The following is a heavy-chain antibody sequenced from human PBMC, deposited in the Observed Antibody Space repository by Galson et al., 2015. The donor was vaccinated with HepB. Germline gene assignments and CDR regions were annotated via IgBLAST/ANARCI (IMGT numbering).Heavy chain of an antibody. Sequence: SVKVSCKASGYTFTSYGISWVRQAPGQGLEWMGWISAYNGNTNYAQKLQGRVTMTTDTSTSTAYMELRSLRSDDTAVYYCASDSRYSNYEDYYYGMDVWGQGTTVTVSS. V-gene: IGHV1-18*04. CDR1: GYTFTSYG. D-gene: IGHD4-11*01. CDR2: ISAYNGNT. J-gene: IGHJ6*02. CDR3: ASDSRYSNYEDYYYGMDV.